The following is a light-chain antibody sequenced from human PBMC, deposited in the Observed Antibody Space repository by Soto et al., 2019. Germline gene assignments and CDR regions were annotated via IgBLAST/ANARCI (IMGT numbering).Light chain of an antibody. J-gene: IGKJ1*01. Sequence: LAPGERATLSCRASQSVTVNLAWYQQKPGQAPRLLIYRASTRATGIPARFSGGGSGTEFTLTISSLQSEDFAVYICQQYNDWPPRWTFGQGTKVEIK. CDR2: RAS. CDR3: QQYNDWPPRWT. V-gene: IGKV3-15*01. CDR1: QSVTVN.